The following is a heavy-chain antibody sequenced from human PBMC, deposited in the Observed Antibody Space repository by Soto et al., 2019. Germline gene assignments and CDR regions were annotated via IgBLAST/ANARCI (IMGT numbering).Heavy chain of an antibody. CDR3: AREQQLAPTYYYYGMDV. D-gene: IGHD6-13*01. CDR1: GYSFTSYW. CDR2: IYPGDSDT. J-gene: IGHJ6*02. Sequence: GESLKISCKGSGYSFTSYWIGWVRQMPGKGLEWMGIIYPGDSDTRYSPSFQGQVTISADKSISTAYLQWSSLKASDTAMYYCAREQQLAPTYYYYGMDVWGQGTTVTVSS. V-gene: IGHV5-51*01.